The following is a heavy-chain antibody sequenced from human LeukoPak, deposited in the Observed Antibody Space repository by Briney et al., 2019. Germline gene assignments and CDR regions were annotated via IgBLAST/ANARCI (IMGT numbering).Heavy chain of an antibody. V-gene: IGHV1-18*01. CDR3: ARGEVLGYDLTAFDI. J-gene: IGHJ3*02. Sequence: ASVKVSCKASGYTFTSYGISWVRQAPGQGLAWMGWISAYNGNTNYAQKLQGRVTMTTDTSTSTAYMELRSLRSDDTAVYYCARGEVLGYDLTAFDIWGQGTMVTVSS. CDR1: GYTFTSYG. D-gene: IGHD3-16*01. CDR2: ISAYNGNT.